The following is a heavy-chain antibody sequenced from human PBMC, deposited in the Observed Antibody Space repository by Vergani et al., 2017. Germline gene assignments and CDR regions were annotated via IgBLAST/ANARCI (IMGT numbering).Heavy chain of an antibody. CDR3: ARDQWGYVDYYYYYMDV. CDR2: IYYSGST. CDR1: GGSISSSRYY. V-gene: IGHV4-39*07. D-gene: IGHD1-26*01. J-gene: IGHJ6*03. Sequence: QLQLQESGPGLVKPSETLSLTCTVSGGSISSSRYYWGWIRQPPGKGLEWIGSIYYSGSTYYKPSLKSRVTISVDTSKNQFSLKLSSVTAADTAVYYCARDQWGYVDYYYYYMDVWGKGTTVTVSS.